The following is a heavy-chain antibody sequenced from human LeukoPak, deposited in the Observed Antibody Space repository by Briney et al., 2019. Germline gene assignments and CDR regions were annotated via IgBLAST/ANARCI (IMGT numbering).Heavy chain of an antibody. V-gene: IGHV4-39*07. Sequence: ASETLSLTCTVSGGSISSSSYYWGWIRQPPGKGLEWIGSIYYSGSTYYNPSLKSRVTISVDTSKNQFSLKLSSVTAADTAVYYCASSSGWYGAGDYWGQGTLVTVSS. CDR2: IYYSGST. D-gene: IGHD6-19*01. CDR1: GGSISSSSYY. CDR3: ASSSGWYGAGDY. J-gene: IGHJ4*02.